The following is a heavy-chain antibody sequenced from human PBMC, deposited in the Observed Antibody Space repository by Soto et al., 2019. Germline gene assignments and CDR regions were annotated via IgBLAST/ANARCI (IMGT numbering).Heavy chain of an antibody. CDR3: AAGGYDSYYYYGMDV. D-gene: IGHD5-12*01. CDR2: IYYSGST. Sequence: QVQLQESGPGLVKPSETLSLTCTVSGGSVSSGSYYWSWLRQPPGKGLEWIGYIYYSGSTNYNPSLKSRVTISVDTSKNQFSLKLSSVTAADTAVYYCAAGGYDSYYYYGMDVWGQGTTVTVSS. V-gene: IGHV4-61*01. J-gene: IGHJ6*02. CDR1: GGSVSSGSYY.